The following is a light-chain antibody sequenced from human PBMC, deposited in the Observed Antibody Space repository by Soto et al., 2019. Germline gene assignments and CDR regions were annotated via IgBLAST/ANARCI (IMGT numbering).Light chain of an antibody. Sequence: DIQMTQSPSSLSASVGDRVTITCRASQSISSYLNWYQQKPGKAPKLLIYAASSLQSGVPSRFSGSRSRTDFTLTISSLQPENFATYYCQQSYSTPDTFGGGTKVEIK. CDR3: QQSYSTPDT. CDR1: QSISSY. V-gene: IGKV1-39*01. CDR2: AAS. J-gene: IGKJ4*01.